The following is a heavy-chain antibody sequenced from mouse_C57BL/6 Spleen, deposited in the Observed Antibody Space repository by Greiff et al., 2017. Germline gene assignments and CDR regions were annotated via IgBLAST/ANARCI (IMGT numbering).Heavy chain of an antibody. CDR2: SSPRSGNT. J-gene: IGHJ3*01. CDR3: AKASGSNYRFAY. CDR1: GYTFTSYG. Sequence: LQESGAELARPGASVKLSCKASGYTFTSYGISWVKQRTGQGLEWIGESSPRSGNTYYNEKFNGKATLTADKSSSTAFMELRSLPSEDSAVYFCAKASGSNYRFAYWGQVTLVTVSA. V-gene: IGHV1-81*01. D-gene: IGHD1-1*01.